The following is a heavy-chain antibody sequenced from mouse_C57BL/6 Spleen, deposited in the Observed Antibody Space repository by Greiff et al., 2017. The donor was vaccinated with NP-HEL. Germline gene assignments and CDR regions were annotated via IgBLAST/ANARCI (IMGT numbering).Heavy chain of an antibody. V-gene: IGHV1-52*01. CDR2: IDPSDSET. CDR3: ARRHSYAMDY. Sequence: QVQLQQPGAELVRPGSSVKLSCKASGYTFTSYWMHWVKQRPIQGLEWIGNIDPSDSETHYNQKFKDKATLTVDKSSSTAYMQLSSLTSEDSAVYYCARRHSYAMDYWGQGTSVTVSS. CDR1: GYTFTSYW. J-gene: IGHJ4*01. D-gene: IGHD3-1*01.